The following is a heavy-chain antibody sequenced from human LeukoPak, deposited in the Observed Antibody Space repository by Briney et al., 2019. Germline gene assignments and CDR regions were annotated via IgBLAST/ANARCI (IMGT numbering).Heavy chain of an antibody. D-gene: IGHD6-13*01. V-gene: IGHV4-34*01. CDR3: ARDSRSRRNSDY. J-gene: IGHJ4*02. Sequence: SETLSLTCAVYGGSFIGYYWSWIRQPPGKGLEWIGEINHSGSTNYNPSLKSRVTISVDTSKNQFSLKLSSVTAADTAVYYCARDSRSRRNSDYWGQGTLVTVSS. CDR2: INHSGST. CDR1: GGSFIGYY.